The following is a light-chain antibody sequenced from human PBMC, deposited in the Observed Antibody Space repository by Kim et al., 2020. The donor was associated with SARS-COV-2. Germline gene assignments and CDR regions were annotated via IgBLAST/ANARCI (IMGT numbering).Light chain of an antibody. CDR3: QEWDRSSVV. CDR2: YDT. Sequence: SYELTQPPSVSVAPGKTARITCGGNNIGSKSVHWYQQKPGQAPVLVIYYDTDRPSGIPERFSGSNSGNTATLTISRVEAGDEADYYCQEWDRSSVVFGGG. J-gene: IGLJ2*01. V-gene: IGLV3-21*04. CDR1: NIGSKS.